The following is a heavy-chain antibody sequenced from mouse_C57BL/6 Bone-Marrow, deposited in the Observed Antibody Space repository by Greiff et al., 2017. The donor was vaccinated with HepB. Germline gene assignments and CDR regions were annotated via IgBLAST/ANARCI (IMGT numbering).Heavy chain of an antibody. V-gene: IGHV1-55*01. CDR2: IYPGSGST. CDR1: GYTFTSYW. CDR3: ARLSYYYGSSDY. D-gene: IGHD1-1*01. J-gene: IGHJ2*01. Sequence: QVQLKQPGAELVKPGASVKMSCKASGYTFTSYWITWVKQRPGQGLEWIGDIYPGSGSTNYNEKFKSKATLTVDTSSSTAYMQLSSLTSEDSAVYYCARLSYYYGSSDYWGQGTTLTVSS.